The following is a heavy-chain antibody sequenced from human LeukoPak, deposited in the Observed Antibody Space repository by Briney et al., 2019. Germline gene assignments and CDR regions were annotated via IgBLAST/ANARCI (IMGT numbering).Heavy chain of an antibody. Sequence: PSETLSLTCTVSGGSISTSHYYWGWIRQPPGKGLEWIGSIYYSGSTYYNPSLKSRVTISVDTSKNQFSLKLSSVTAADTAVYYCARELRLLLSYYYYYYMDVWGKGTTVTISS. J-gene: IGHJ6*03. D-gene: IGHD3-22*01. V-gene: IGHV4-39*02. CDR1: GGSISTSHYY. CDR2: IYYSGST. CDR3: ARELRLLLSYYYYYYMDV.